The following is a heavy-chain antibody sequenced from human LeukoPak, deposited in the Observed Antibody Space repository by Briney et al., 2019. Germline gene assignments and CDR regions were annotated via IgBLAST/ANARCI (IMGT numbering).Heavy chain of an antibody. D-gene: IGHD3-3*01. V-gene: IGHV3-53*01. CDR2: IDSDGNT. CDR3: ARGLHDLWRGHMGY. CDR1: GFTVNNNY. Sequence: PGGSLRLSCAASGFTVNNNYMTWVRQAPGKGLNWVSVIDSDGNTYYADSVMGRFSISRDNSKNMMFLQMNSLRAEDTAVYYCARGLHDLWRGHMGYWGQGTLVTVSS. J-gene: IGHJ4*02.